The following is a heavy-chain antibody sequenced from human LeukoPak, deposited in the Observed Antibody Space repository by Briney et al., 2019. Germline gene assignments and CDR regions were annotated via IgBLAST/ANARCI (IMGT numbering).Heavy chain of an antibody. Sequence: PGGSLRLSCAVSGLNFRSFWMSWGRQAPGKGLEWVANIKQDETEKFYVDSVKGRFTISRDNAKNSLYLQMNSLRAEDTAVYYCARGGVVVIAATDYWGQGTLVTVSS. D-gene: IGHD2-15*01. J-gene: IGHJ4*02. CDR1: GLNFRSFW. CDR2: IKQDETEK. CDR3: ARGGVVVIAATDY. V-gene: IGHV3-7*02.